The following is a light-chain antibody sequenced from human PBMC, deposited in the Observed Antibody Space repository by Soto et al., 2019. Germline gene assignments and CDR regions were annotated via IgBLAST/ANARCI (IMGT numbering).Light chain of an antibody. Sequence: QSVLTQPASVSGSPGQSITISCTGTSSDVGSYNLVSWYQQHPGKAPKLMIYEVSKRPSGVSNRFSGSKSGNAASLTTSGLQAEYEADYYCCSYAGSSNWVFGGGTKLTVL. J-gene: IGLJ3*02. CDR1: SSDVGSYNL. CDR2: EVS. V-gene: IGLV2-23*02. CDR3: CSYAGSSNWV.